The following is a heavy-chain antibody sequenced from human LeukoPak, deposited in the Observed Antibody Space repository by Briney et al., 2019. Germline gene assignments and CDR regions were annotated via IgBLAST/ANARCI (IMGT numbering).Heavy chain of an antibody. CDR3: ARHVGEAYFDY. CDR1: GYTFTDYY. D-gene: IGHD3-16*01. Sequence: ASVTVSCKASGYTFTDYYMHWVRQAPGQGLEWMGWINPNSGGTKYAQKFEGRVTMTRDTSISTAYMELSRVTSDDTAVYYCARHVGEAYFDYWGQGTLVTVSS. J-gene: IGHJ4*02. V-gene: IGHV1-2*02. CDR2: INPNSGGT.